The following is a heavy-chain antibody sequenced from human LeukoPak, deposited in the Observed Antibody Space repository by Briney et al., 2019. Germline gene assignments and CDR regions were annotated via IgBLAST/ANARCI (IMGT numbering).Heavy chain of an antibody. CDR2: IYYSGST. J-gene: IGHJ4*02. CDR3: ARVDGGYLSLN. V-gene: IGHV4-59*08. Sequence: SETLSLTCTFPGGSISSYYWIWIREPPGKGLEWIAYIYYSGSTNYNPSLKSRVTISVDMSKNQFSLKLSSVTAADTAVYYCARVDGGYLSLNWGQGTLVTVSS. CDR1: GGSISSYY. D-gene: IGHD3-22*01.